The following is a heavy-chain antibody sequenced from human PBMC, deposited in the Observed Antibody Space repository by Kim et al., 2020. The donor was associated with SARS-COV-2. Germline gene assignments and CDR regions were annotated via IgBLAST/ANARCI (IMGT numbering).Heavy chain of an antibody. V-gene: IGHV4-39*01. CDR3: ARHSVEYGDLQR. D-gene: IGHD4-17*01. J-gene: IGHJ4*02. Sequence: YCHPSRKSRVTISVDTSKNQSSRKLSSVTAADTAVYYCARHSVEYGDLQRWGQGTLVTVSS.